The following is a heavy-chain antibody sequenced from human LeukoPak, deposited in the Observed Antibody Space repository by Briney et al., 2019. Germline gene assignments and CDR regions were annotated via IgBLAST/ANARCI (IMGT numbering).Heavy chain of an antibody. D-gene: IGHD3-16*01. Sequence: GGSLRLSCAASGFTFSSYSMNWVRQAPGKGLEWVSYISSSSGTIYYADSVKGRFTISRDNAKNSLYLQMNSLRAEDTAVYYCADFGGGRGNWGQGTLVTVSS. CDR3: ADFGGGRGN. CDR1: GFTFSSYS. V-gene: IGHV3-48*01. CDR2: ISSSSGTI. J-gene: IGHJ4*02.